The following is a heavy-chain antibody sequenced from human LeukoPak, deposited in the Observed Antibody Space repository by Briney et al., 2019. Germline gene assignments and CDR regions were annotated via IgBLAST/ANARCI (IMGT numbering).Heavy chain of an antibody. J-gene: IGHJ4*02. Sequence: PSQTLSLTCTVSGASISRGGYSYNWIRQHPEKGLEWIGYGYYSGSTDYNPSLKSRVTISVDTSKNQFSLKLNSVTAADTAVYYCARGLYYFGSGSFLDYWGQGILVTVAS. CDR1: GASISRGGYS. D-gene: IGHD3-10*01. CDR2: GYYSGST. V-gene: IGHV4-31*03. CDR3: ARGLYYFGSGSFLDY.